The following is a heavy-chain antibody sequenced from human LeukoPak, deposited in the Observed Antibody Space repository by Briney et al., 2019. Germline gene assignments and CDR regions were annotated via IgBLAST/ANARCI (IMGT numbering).Heavy chain of an antibody. CDR3: ARVPIIAAGGEFDY. D-gene: IGHD6-13*01. CDR1: GGTFSSYA. CDR2: IIPIFGTA. J-gene: IGHJ4*02. V-gene: IGHV1-69*05. Sequence: SVKVSCKASGGTFSSYAISWVRQAPGQGLEWMGRIIPIFGTANYAQKFQGRVTITTDESTSTAYMELSSLGSEDTAVYYCARVPIIAAGGEFDYWGQGTLVTVSS.